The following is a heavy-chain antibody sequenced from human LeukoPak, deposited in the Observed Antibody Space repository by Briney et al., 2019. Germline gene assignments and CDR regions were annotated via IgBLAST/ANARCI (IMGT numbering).Heavy chain of an antibody. CDR1: GGSISSGDYY. CDR2: IYYSGST. V-gene: IGHV4-30-4*08. CDR3: ASREGSQGGYRSSTSCYTGYY. J-gene: IGHJ4*02. Sequence: SETLSLTCTVSGGSISSGDYYWSWIRQPPGKGLEWIGYIYYSGSTYYNPSLKSRVTISVDTSKNQFSLKLSSVTAADTAVYYCASREGSQGGYRSSTSCYTGYYWGQGTLVTVSS. D-gene: IGHD2-2*02.